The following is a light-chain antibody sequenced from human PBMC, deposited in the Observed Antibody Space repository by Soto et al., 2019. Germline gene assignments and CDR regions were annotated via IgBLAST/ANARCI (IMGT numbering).Light chain of an antibody. Sequence: DSQMTQYPSTLSASIGDRVTITCRAGQSISSWLAWYQQKPGKAPKLLISKASTLQSGVPPRFSGSGSGTAFALTISSLQHDDFATYYCQQYESYPMTFGGGTKVEIK. CDR1: QSISSW. CDR3: QQYESYPMT. J-gene: IGKJ4*01. CDR2: KAS. V-gene: IGKV1-5*03.